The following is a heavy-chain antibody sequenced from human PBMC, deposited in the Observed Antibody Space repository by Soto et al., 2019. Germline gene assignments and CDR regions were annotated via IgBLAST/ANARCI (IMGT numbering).Heavy chain of an antibody. CDR3: AREDIVVVPAAQFDY. CDR2: INPNSGGT. CDR1: GYTFTGYY. D-gene: IGHD2-2*01. Sequence: ASVKVSCKASGYTFTGYYMHWVRQAPGQGLEWMGWINPNSGGTNYAQKFQGWVTMTRDTSTSTVYMELSSLRSEDTAVYYCAREDIVVVPAAQFDYWGQGTLVTVSS. V-gene: IGHV1-2*04. J-gene: IGHJ4*02.